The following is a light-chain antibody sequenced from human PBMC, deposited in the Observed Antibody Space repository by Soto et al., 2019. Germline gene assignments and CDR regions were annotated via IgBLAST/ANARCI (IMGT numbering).Light chain of an antibody. CDR1: SSNIGAGYD. V-gene: IGLV1-40*01. CDR2: GNS. J-gene: IGLJ3*02. Sequence: QSVLTQPPSVSGAPGQRVTISCTGSSSNIGAGYDVHWYQQLPGTAPKLLIYGNSNRPSGVPDRFSGSKSGTSASLAITGLQAEDEAGYYCQSSDSSRSGWVFGGGTKLTVL. CDR3: QSSDSSRSGWV.